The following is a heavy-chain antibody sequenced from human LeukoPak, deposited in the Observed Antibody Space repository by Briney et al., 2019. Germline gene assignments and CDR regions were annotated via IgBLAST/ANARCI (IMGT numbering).Heavy chain of an antibody. CDR2: ITSSSSYI. V-gene: IGHV3-21*06. Sequence: PGGSLRLSCAASGFSFSSYNMNWVRQAPGKGPEWVSSITSSSSYIYYADSVKGRFTISRDNAKNSLYLQMDSLGVEDTAVYYCARDPYSGSYGPYYYYYMDVWGKGTTVTISS. CDR3: ARDPYSGSYGPYYYYYMDV. J-gene: IGHJ6*03. D-gene: IGHD1-26*01. CDR1: GFSFSSYN.